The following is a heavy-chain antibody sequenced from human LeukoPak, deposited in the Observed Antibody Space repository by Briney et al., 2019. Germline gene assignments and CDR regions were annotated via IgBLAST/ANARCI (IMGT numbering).Heavy chain of an antibody. CDR2: IYHSEST. D-gene: IGHD6-19*01. V-gene: IGHV4-38-2*01. CDR1: GYSISSGYY. Sequence: SQTLSLTCAVSGYSISSGYYWCWIRQPPGKGPEWIGSIYHSESTYYNPSLKSRVTISVDTSKNQFSLKLTSVTATDTDVYYCTRAAVPGTVDYWGQGTLVTVSS. J-gene: IGHJ4*02. CDR3: TRAAVPGTVDY.